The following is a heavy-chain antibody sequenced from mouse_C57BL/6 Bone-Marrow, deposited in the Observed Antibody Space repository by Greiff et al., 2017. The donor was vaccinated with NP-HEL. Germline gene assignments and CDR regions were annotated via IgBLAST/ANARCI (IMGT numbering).Heavy chain of an antibody. D-gene: IGHD2-4*01. J-gene: IGHJ4*01. CDR2: IHPNSGST. CDR1: GYTFTSYW. CDR3: ARLITGYDYLYYYAMDY. Sequence: QVQLQQPGAELVKPGASVKLSCKASGYTFTSYWMHWVKQRPGQGLEWIGMIHPNSGSTNYNEKFKSKATLTVDKSSSTAYMQLSSLTSEDSAVYYCARLITGYDYLYYYAMDYWGQGTSVTVSS. V-gene: IGHV1-64*01.